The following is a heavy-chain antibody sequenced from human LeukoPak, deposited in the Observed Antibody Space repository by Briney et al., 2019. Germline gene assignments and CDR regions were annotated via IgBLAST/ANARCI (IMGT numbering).Heavy chain of an antibody. Sequence: GGSLRLSCAASGFTFSSYSMSWVRQAPGKGLEWVSSISRTSSFIYYADSVKGRFTTSRDNAKNSLYLRMNSLRADDTAVYYCARDTTVTTGYAFDIWGQGTMVTVSS. CDR1: GFTFSSYS. CDR3: ARDTTVTTGYAFDI. CDR2: ISRTSSFI. D-gene: IGHD4-17*01. J-gene: IGHJ3*02. V-gene: IGHV3-21*01.